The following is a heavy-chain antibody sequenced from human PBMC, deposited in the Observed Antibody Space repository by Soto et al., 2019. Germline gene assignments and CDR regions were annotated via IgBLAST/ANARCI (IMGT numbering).Heavy chain of an antibody. D-gene: IGHD6-6*01. Sequence: PGGSLRLSCAASGFTFSNAWMSWVRQAPGKGLEWVGRIKSESDGLTTDYAAPVKGRFTISRDDSENILYLQMNSLKTEDTAVYYCTTDLGAARYCEFCGQGTPVTVSS. J-gene: IGHJ4*02. CDR2: IKSESDGLTT. V-gene: IGHV3-15*01. CDR1: GFTFSNAW. CDR3: TTDLGAARYCEF.